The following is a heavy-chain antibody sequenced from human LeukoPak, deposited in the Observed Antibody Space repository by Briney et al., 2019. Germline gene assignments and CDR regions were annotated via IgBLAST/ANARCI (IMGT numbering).Heavy chain of an antibody. CDR2: ISDSGST. D-gene: IGHD2-21*01. J-gene: IGHJ3*02. V-gene: IGHV4-59*08. CDR1: GGSISNYY. Sequence: SETLSLTCSVSGGSISNYYWSWIRQPPGKGLEWIAYISDSGSTKYRPSLRGRLSISMDKSKNMFSLKLNSVTAADTAVYYCARPDSHLSAFDIWGEGTKGTVS. CDR3: ARPDSHLSAFDI.